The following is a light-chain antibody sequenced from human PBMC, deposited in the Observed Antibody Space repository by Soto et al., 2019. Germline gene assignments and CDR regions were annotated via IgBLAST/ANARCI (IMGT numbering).Light chain of an antibody. CDR1: SSNIGAGYD. Sequence: QSVLTQPPSVSGAPGQRVTISCTGSSSNIGAGYDVHWYQQLPGTAPKLLIYGNSNRPSGVPDRFSGSKSGTSASLAITGLQAEDEADYYCQSYDSSLRFYVFGTGTSSPS. J-gene: IGLJ1*01. V-gene: IGLV1-40*01. CDR2: GNS. CDR3: QSYDSSLRFYV.